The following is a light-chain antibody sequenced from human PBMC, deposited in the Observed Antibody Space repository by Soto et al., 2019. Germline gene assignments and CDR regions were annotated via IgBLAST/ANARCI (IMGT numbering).Light chain of an antibody. V-gene: IGKV3-20*01. CDR2: DAS. CDR1: QNININY. Sequence: EVVLTHSPATLSLSPGGRATLSWSAGQNININYLAWYQHKPGQAPRLLMYDASLRATGVPDRFSGSGSGTDFTLTITRLEPDDSAVYYCQQHGISHSTFGQGTRLEI. J-gene: IGKJ5*01. CDR3: QQHGISHST.